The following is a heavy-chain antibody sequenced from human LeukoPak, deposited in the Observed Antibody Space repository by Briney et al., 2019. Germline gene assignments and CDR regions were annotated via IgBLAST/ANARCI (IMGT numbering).Heavy chain of an antibody. J-gene: IGHJ4*02. D-gene: IGHD6-6*01. Sequence: SETLSLTCTVSGYSISSGYYWGWIRQPPGKGLEWIGSIYHSGSTYYNPSLKSRVTISVDTSKNQFSLKLGSVTAADTAVYYCARVVGSSSSGDYWGQGTLVTVSS. V-gene: IGHV4-38-2*02. CDR1: GYSISSGYY. CDR3: ARVVGSSSSGDY. CDR2: IYHSGST.